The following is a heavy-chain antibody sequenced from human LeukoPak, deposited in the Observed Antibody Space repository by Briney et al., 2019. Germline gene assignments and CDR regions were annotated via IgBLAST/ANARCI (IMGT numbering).Heavy chain of an antibody. CDR2: IIPIFGTA. D-gene: IGHD5-18*01. CDR1: GYTFTSYG. V-gene: IGHV1-69*13. CDR3: ARNPLGYSYGSDYYYYYMDV. J-gene: IGHJ6*03. Sequence: ASVKVSCKASGYTFTSYGISWVRQAPGQGLEWMGGIIPIFGTANYAQKFQGRVTITADESTSTAYMELSSLRSEDTAVHYCARNPLGYSYGSDYYYYYMDVWGKGTTVTVSS.